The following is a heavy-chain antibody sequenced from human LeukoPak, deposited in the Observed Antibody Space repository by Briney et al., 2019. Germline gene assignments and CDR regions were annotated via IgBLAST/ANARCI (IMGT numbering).Heavy chain of an antibody. V-gene: IGHV4-61*02. D-gene: IGHD3-3*01. J-gene: IGHJ4*02. CDR2: IYTSGST. Sequence: SETLSLTCTVSGVSIISGGYSWSWIRQPAGKGLEWIGRIYTSGSTNYNPSLKSRVTISVDTSKKQFSLRLTSVTAADTAVYYCARAVVFLNSGYYYFDYWGQGTLATVSS. CDR3: ARAVVFLNSGYYYFDY. CDR1: GVSIISGGYS.